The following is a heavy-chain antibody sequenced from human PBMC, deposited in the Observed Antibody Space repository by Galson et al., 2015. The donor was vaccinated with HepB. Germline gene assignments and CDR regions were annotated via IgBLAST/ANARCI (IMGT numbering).Heavy chain of an antibody. V-gene: IGHV3-7*03. Sequence: SLRLSCAASGFTFSNNRMTWVRQAPGKGLEWVANIKHDGNEKYYVDSVKGRFTISRDNAENSLYLQMNSLTAEDTAVYYCARAPAVAGRYYFDCWGQGTLVTVSS. CDR3: ARAPAVAGRYYFDC. J-gene: IGHJ4*02. CDR2: IKHDGNEK. D-gene: IGHD6-19*01. CDR1: GFTFSNNR.